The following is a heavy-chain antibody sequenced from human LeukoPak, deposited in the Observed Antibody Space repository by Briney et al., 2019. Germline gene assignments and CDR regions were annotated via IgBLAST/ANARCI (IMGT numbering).Heavy chain of an antibody. CDR1: GFTFRLYA. CDR3: AREDCSGGSCNYYYYGMDV. V-gene: IGHV3-23*01. J-gene: IGHJ6*02. Sequence: GGSLRLSCVASGFTFRLYAMSWVRQAPGKGLEWVSAISGRGDGTYYADSVRGRFTISRDNSKNTLYLQMNSLRAEDTAVYYCAREDCSGGSCNYYYYGMDVWGQGTTVTVSS. CDR2: ISGRGDGT. D-gene: IGHD2-15*01.